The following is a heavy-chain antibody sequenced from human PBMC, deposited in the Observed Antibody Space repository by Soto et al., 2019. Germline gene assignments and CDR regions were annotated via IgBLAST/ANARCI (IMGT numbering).Heavy chain of an antibody. CDR2: ISGYNGYP. J-gene: IGHJ4*02. CDR3: ARASAGALYDF. D-gene: IGHD6-13*01. V-gene: IGHV1-18*03. Sequence: QVQLVQSGAEVRKPGASVNVSCKTSGYIFTNYGVAWVRQAPGQGLELVAWISGYNGYPKHTQKFQGRVTVTTDTTTRTGYMEFRNLSSDVIAVYYCARASAGALYDFWGQGTRVTVSS. CDR1: GYIFTNYG.